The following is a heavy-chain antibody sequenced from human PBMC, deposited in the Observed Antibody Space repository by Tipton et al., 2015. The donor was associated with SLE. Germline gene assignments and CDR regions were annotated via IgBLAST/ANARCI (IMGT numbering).Heavy chain of an antibody. Sequence: SLRLSCAASGFTFSSYAMSWVRQAPGKGLEWVANINRDGSYSYQLDAVKGRFTVSRDSAKNSLFLQMNSLGPEDAAVYYCVRDGDTGWYFDHWGQGTLVTVSS. V-gene: IGHV3-7*03. J-gene: IGHJ4*02. CDR1: GFTFSSYA. D-gene: IGHD2-21*02. CDR3: VRDGDTGWYFDH. CDR2: INRDGSYS.